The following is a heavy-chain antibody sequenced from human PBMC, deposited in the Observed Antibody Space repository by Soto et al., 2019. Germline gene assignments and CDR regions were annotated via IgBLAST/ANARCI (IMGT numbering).Heavy chain of an antibody. J-gene: IGHJ4*02. V-gene: IGHV3-33*01. CDR1: GFTFSSYG. CDR3: ARDLQFSGYYYDPDY. D-gene: IGHD3-22*01. Sequence: GGSLRLSCAASGFTFSSYGMHWVRQAPGKGLEWVAVIWYDGSNKYYADSVKGRFTISRDNSKNTLYLQMNSLRAEDTAVYYCARDLQFSGYYYDPDYWGQGTLVTVSS. CDR2: IWYDGSNK.